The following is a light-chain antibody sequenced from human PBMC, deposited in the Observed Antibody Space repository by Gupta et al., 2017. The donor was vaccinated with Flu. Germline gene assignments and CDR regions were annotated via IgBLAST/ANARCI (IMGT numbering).Light chain of an antibody. CDR2: KDS. CDR1: ALPKQY. CDR3: QSADSSGTYWV. J-gene: IGLJ3*02. Sequence: SYQLTQPPSVSVSPGQTARITCCGDALPKQYAYWYQQKPGQAPVLVIYKDSERPSGIPERFSGSSSGTTVTLTISGVQAEDEADYYCQSADSSGTYWVFGGGTKLTVL. V-gene: IGLV3-25*02.